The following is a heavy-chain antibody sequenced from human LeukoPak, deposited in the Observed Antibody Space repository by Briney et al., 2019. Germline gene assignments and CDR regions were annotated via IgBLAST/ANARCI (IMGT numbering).Heavy chain of an antibody. CDR1: GFTFGDHG. J-gene: IGHJ4*02. Sequence: SLRLSCTASGFTFGDHGVGWVRQAPEKGLEWVGFIRSKVFGGTTEYAASVRGRFSISRDDSKSIAYLQMNSLKTEDTAVYYCTRDKDWSYDYWGQGTLVTVSS. D-gene: IGHD3/OR15-3a*01. CDR2: IRSKVFGGTT. CDR3: TRDKDWSYDY. V-gene: IGHV3-49*04.